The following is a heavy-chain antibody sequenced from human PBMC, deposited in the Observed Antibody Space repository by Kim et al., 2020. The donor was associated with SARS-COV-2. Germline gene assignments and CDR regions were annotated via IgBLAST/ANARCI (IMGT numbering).Heavy chain of an antibody. CDR2: IYTSGST. J-gene: IGHJ6*02. D-gene: IGHD6-19*01. V-gene: IGHV4-61*02. CDR3: ARESIAVAGTRASSYHYYGMDV. CDR1: GGSISSGSYY. Sequence: SETLSLTCTVSGGSISSGSYYWSWIRQPAGKGLEWIGRIYTSGSTNYNPSLKSRVTISVDTSKNQFSLKLSSVTAADTAVYYCARESIAVAGTRASSYHYYGMDVWGQGTTVTVSS.